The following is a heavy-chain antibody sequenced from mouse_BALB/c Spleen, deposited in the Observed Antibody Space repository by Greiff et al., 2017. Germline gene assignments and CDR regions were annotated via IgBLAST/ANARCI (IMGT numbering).Heavy chain of an antibody. J-gene: IGHJ1*01. CDR1: GFTFSDYY. Sequence: VQLKESGGGLVKPGGSLKLSCAASGFTFSDYYMYWVRQTPEKRLEWVATISDGGSYTYYPDSVKGRFTISRDNAKNNLYLQMSSLKSEDTAMYYCARDSLITTVVAPYFDVWGAGTTVTVSS. CDR2: ISDGGSYT. CDR3: ARDSLITTVVAPYFDV. D-gene: IGHD1-1*01. V-gene: IGHV5-4*02.